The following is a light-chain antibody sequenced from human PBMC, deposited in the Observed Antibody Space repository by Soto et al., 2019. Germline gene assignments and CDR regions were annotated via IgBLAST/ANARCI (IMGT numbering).Light chain of an antibody. CDR3: QSYDSSLSGVG. V-gene: IGLV1-40*01. CDR2: GNS. CDR1: SSNIGAGYD. J-gene: IGLJ2*01. Sequence: QSVLTQPPSVSGAPGQRVTISCTGSSSNIGAGYDVHWYQQLPGTAPKLLIYGNSNRPSGVPDRFSGSKSGTSASLAITGLQAEDEADYYCQSYDSSLSGVGFGGGTKVT.